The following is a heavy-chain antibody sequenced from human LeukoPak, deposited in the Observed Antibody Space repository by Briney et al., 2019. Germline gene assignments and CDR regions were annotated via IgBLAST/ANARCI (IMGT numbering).Heavy chain of an antibody. CDR3: ARSGQQLTYYFDY. J-gene: IGHJ4*02. CDR2: IIPIFGTA. Sequence: SVKVSCKASGGTFSSYAISWVRQAPGQGLEWMGGIIPIFGTANYAQKFQGRVTITADKSTSTAYMELSSLRSEDTAVYYCARSGQQLTYYFDYWGQGTLVTVSS. V-gene: IGHV1-69*06. D-gene: IGHD6-13*01. CDR1: GGTFSSYA.